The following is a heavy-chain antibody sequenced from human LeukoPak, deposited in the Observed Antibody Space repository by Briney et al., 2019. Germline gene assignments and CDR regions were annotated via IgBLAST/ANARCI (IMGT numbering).Heavy chain of an antibody. Sequence: SQTLSLTCTVSGGSISSGGYYWSWIRQHPGKGLEWIGYIYYSGSTYYNPSLKSRVTISVDTSKNQFSLKLSSVTAADTAVYYCARGDSSGSNCFDAWGQGTLVTVSS. D-gene: IGHD3-22*01. CDR3: ARGDSSGSNCFDA. CDR2: IYYSGST. J-gene: IGHJ5*02. V-gene: IGHV4-31*03. CDR1: GGSISSGGYY.